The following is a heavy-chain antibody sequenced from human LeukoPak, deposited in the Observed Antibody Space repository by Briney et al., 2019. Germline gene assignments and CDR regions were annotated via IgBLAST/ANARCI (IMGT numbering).Heavy chain of an antibody. CDR1: GGSFSGYY. CDR2: INHSGST. D-gene: IGHD1-26*01. J-gene: IGHJ6*02. Sequence: PSETLSLTCAVYGGSFSGYYWSWIRQPPGKGLEWIGEINHSGSTNYNPSLKSRVTISVDMSKNHFSLKLSSVTAADTAVYYCARQRGWELYYGLDVWGQGTTVTVSS. V-gene: IGHV4-34*01. CDR3: ARQRGWELYYGLDV.